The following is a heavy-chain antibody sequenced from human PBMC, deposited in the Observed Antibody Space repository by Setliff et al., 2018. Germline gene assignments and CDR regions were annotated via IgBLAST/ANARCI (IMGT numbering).Heavy chain of an antibody. CDR1: GFTFGDFA. CDR2: IGGRGIST. D-gene: IGHD5-12*01. Sequence: GSLRLSCAASGFTFGDFAMTWVRQAPGKGLEWVSGIGGRGISTYYADSVKGRFIISRDNSENTLYLQMNSLRAEDTAVYYCAREWLQEAFDIWGQVTMVTVSS. CDR3: AREWLQEAFDI. J-gene: IGHJ3*02. V-gene: IGHV3-23*01.